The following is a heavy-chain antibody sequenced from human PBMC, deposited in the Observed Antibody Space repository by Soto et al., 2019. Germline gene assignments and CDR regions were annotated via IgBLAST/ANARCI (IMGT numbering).Heavy chain of an antibody. D-gene: IGHD6-6*01. CDR1: GGSFSGYF. V-gene: IGHV4-34*01. J-gene: IGHJ4*02. CDR2: INHSGST. CDR3: ARGGIAARLFDY. Sequence: PSETLSLTCAVYGGSFSGYFWSWIRQPPGKGLEWIGEINHSGSTNSNPSPKSRVTISVDTSKNQFSLKLSSVTAADTAVYYCARGGIAARLFDYWGQGTLVTVSS.